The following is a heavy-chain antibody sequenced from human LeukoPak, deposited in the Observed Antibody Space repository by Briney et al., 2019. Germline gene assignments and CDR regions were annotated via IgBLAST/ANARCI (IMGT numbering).Heavy chain of an antibody. Sequence: SVKVSCKASGGTFSSYAISWVRQAPGQGLEWMGRIIPILGIANYAQKFQGRVTITADKSTSTAYMELSSLRSEDTAVYYCARSPSLVAAIDYWGQGTLVTVSS. D-gene: IGHD2-15*01. CDR3: ARSPSLVAAIDY. J-gene: IGHJ4*02. V-gene: IGHV1-69*04. CDR1: GGTFSSYA. CDR2: IIPILGIA.